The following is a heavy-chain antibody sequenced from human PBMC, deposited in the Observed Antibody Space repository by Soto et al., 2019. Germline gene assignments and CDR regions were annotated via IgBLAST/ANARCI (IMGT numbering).Heavy chain of an antibody. CDR1: GYTCTSYG. CDR2: ISAYNGNT. V-gene: IGHV1-18*01. J-gene: IGHJ4*02. D-gene: IGHD3-10*01. CDR3: ARDYDLSGYGSGSYYTY. Sequence: QVQLVQSGAEVKKPGASVKVACKSSGYTCTSYGISWVRQAPGQGLEWLGWISAYNGNTNYAQTLQGRVTMTTDTSTSTAYMELRSLRSDDTAVYYCARDYDLSGYGSGSYYTYWGQGTLVTVSS.